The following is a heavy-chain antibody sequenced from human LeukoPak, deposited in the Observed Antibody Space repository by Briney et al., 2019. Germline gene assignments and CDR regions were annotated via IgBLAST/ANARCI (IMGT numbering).Heavy chain of an antibody. CDR3: AKDKGATTVIYYYYGMDV. D-gene: IGHD1-26*01. V-gene: IGHV3-30*18. J-gene: IGHJ6*02. CDR1: GFTFSSYG. Sequence: GRSLRLSCAASGFTFSSYGMHWVRQAPGKGLEWVAVISYDGSNKYYADSVKGRFTISRDNSKNTLYLQMNSLRAEDTAVYYCAKDKGATTVIYYYYGMDVWGQGTTVTVSS. CDR2: ISYDGSNK.